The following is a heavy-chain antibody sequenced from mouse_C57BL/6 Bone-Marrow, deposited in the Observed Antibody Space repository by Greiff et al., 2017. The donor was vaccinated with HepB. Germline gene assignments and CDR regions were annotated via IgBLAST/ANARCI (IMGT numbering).Heavy chain of an antibody. CDR2: IYPGDGDT. J-gene: IGHJ2*01. D-gene: IGHD2-1*01. CDR3: AVYGNYDY. V-gene: IGHV1-82*01. Sequence: VQGVESGPEMVKPGASVKISCKASGYAFSSSWMNWVKQRPGKGLEWIGRIYPGDGDTNYNGKFKGKATLTADKSSSTAYMQLSSLTSEDSAVYFCAVYGNYDYWGRGTTITVSS. CDR1: GYAFSSSW.